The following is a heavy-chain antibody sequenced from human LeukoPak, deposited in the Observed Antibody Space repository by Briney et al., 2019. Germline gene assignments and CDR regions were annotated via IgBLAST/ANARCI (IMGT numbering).Heavy chain of an antibody. D-gene: IGHD5-18*01. CDR1: GGSFSGYY. J-gene: IGHJ4*02. CDR2: INHSGST. V-gene: IGHV4-34*01. CDR3: ARRGYSYGKFDY. Sequence: SETLSLTCAVYGGSFSGYYWSWIRQPPGKGLEWIGEINHSGSTNYNPSLRSRVTISADTSKNQSSLKLSSVTAADTAVYYCARRGYSYGKFDYWGQGTLVTVSS.